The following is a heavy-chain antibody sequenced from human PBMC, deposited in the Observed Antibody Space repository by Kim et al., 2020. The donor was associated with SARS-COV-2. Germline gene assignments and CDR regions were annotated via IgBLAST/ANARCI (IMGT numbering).Heavy chain of an antibody. CDR1: GFTFSSYW. CDR3: ARVDSGYDLIGGDFDY. Sequence: GGSLRLSCAASGFTFSSYWMSWVRQAPGKGLEWVANIKQDGSEKYYVDSVKGRFTISRDNAKNSLYLQMNSLRAEDTAVYYCARVDSGYDLIGGDFDYWGQGTLVTVSS. J-gene: IGHJ4*02. D-gene: IGHD5-12*01. V-gene: IGHV3-7*03. CDR2: IKQDGSEK.